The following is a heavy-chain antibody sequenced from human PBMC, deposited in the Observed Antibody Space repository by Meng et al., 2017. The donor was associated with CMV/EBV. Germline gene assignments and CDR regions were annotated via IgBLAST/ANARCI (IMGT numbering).Heavy chain of an antibody. J-gene: IGHJ3*02. D-gene: IGHD2-2*01. V-gene: IGHV3-9*01. CDR2: ISWNSGSI. Sequence: SLKISCAASGFTFDDYAMHWVRQAPGKGLEWVSGISWNSGSIGYADSVKGRFTISRDNAKNSLYLQMNSLRAEDTDLYYCAFIVVVPAANAFDIWGQGTMVTVSS. CDR3: AFIVVVPAANAFDI. CDR1: GFTFDDYA.